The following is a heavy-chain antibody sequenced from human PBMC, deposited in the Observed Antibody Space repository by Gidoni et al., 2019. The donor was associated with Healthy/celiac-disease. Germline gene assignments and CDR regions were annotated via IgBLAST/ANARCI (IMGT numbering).Heavy chain of an antibody. D-gene: IGHD2-15*01. Sequence: EVPLLESGGGLVQPGGSLSLSCSASGFPFSSYAMIWVRQAPGKGLEWVLAISGSGGSTYYADSVKGRFTISRDNSKNTLYLQMNSLRAEDTAVYYCAKDYEVVPLIVDYWGQGTLVTVSS. CDR2: ISGSGGST. J-gene: IGHJ4*02. V-gene: IGHV3-23*01. CDR1: GFPFSSYA. CDR3: AKDYEVVPLIVDY.